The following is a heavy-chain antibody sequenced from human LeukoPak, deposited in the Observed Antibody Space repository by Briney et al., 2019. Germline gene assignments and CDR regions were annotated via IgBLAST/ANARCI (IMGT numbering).Heavy chain of an antibody. CDR1: GFTFSSYS. CDR3: ARDQQEQLAFYYYYYYGMDV. D-gene: IGHD6-13*01. CDR2: ISSSSSYI. J-gene: IGHJ6*02. V-gene: IGHV3-21*01. Sequence: GGSLRLSCAASGFTFSSYSMNWVRQAPGKGLEWVSSISSSSSYIYYADSVKGRFTISRDNAKNSLYLQMNSLRAEDTAVYYCARDQQEQLAFYYYYYYGMDVWGQGTTVTVSS.